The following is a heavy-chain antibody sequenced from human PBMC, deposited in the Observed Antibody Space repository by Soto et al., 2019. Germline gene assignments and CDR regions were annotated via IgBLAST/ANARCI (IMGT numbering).Heavy chain of an antibody. V-gene: IGHV6-1*01. J-gene: IGHJ6*02. Sequence: SQTLSLTCAISGDSVSSNSAAWNWIRQSPSRGLEWLGRTYYRSKWYNDYAVSVKSRITINPDTSKNQFSLQLNSVTPEDTAAYYCARVRYCSSTSCYPYYYYGMDVWGQGTTVTVSS. CDR2: TYYRSKWYN. CDR3: ARVRYCSSTSCYPYYYYGMDV. D-gene: IGHD2-2*01. CDR1: GDSVSSNSAA.